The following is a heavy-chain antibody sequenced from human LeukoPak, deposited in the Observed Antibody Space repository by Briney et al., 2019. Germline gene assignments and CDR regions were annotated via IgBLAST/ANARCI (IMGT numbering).Heavy chain of an antibody. CDR2: ISSSSSYI. CDR3: ARGLGELDY. V-gene: IGHV3-21*01. D-gene: IGHD4-17*01. CDR1: GFTFSSYS. Sequence: GGSLGLSCAASGFTFSSYSMNWVRQAPGKGLEWVSSISSSSSYIYYAESVKGRFTISRDNAKNSLYLQMNSLRAEDTAVYYCARGLGELDYWGQGTLVTVSS. J-gene: IGHJ4*02.